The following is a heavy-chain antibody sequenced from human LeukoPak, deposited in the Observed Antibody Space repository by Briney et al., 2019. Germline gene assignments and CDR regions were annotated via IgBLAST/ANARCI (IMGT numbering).Heavy chain of an antibody. V-gene: IGHV3-23*01. CDR3: AKTTVGYSSGRYPGWPADC. CDR1: GFTFNTYA. J-gene: IGHJ4*02. Sequence: GGSLRLSCEASGFTFNTYAIYWVRQAPGKGLEWVSGICGSGGCTYYADSVKSLFTISRDNSKNTVYLQMNSLTADDTAVYYCAKTTVGYSSGRYPGWPADCWGQGTLVTVSS. D-gene: IGHD6-19*01. CDR2: ICGSGGCT.